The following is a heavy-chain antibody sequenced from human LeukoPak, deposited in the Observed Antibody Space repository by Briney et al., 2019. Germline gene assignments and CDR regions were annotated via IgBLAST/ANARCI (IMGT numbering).Heavy chain of an antibody. D-gene: IGHD1-26*01. J-gene: IGHJ4*02. CDR3: AREAKVGGALQY. V-gene: IGHV3-74*01. Sequence: GGAPRLSCETSGFTFSDYWMHWVRPALQGGLEWVSGMNTDGTFTRYPDSVQGRFTISRDTAKNTLLLQMNSLRAEDTAVYYCAREAKVGGALQYWGQGTLVTVSS. CDR2: MNTDGTFT. CDR1: GFTFSDYW.